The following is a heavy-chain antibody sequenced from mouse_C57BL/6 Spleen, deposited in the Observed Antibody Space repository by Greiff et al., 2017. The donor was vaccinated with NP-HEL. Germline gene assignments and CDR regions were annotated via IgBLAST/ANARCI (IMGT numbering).Heavy chain of an antibody. CDR2: IHPNSGST. D-gene: IGHD2-5*01. CDR1: GYTFTSYW. J-gene: IGHJ4*01. V-gene: IGHV1-64*01. Sequence: VQLQQPGAELVKPGASVKLSCKASGYTFTSYWMHWVKQRPGQGLEWIGMIHPNSGSTNYNEKFKSKATLTVDKSSSTAYMQLSSLTSEDSAVYYCARSPYSNYGRDAMDDWGQGTSVTVSS. CDR3: ARSPYSNYGRDAMDD.